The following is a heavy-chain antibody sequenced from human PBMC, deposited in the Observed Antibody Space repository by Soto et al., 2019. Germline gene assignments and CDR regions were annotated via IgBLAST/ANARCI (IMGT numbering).Heavy chain of an antibody. Sequence: PGGSLRLSCAASGFTFSSYGMHWVRQAPGKGLEWVAVISYDGSNKYYADSVKGRFTISRDNSKNTLYLQMNSLRAEDTAVYYCAKDLPPYSGYGNDAFDIWGQGTMVTVSS. CDR2: ISYDGSNK. CDR1: GFTFSSYG. V-gene: IGHV3-30*18. J-gene: IGHJ3*02. D-gene: IGHD5-12*01. CDR3: AKDLPPYSGYGNDAFDI.